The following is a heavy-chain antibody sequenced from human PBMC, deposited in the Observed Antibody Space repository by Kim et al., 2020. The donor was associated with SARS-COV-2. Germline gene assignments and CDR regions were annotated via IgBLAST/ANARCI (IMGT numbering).Heavy chain of an antibody. J-gene: IGHJ5*02. D-gene: IGHD6-13*01. CDR3: ARVIARARVYPNWFDP. CDR2: IYYSGST. V-gene: IGHV4-39*07. Sequence: SETLSLTCTVSGGSISSSSYYWGWIRQPPGKGLEWIGSIYYSGSTYYNPSLKSRVTISVDTSKNQFSLKLSSVTAADTAVYYCARVIARARVYPNWFDPWGQGTLVTVSS. CDR1: GGSISSSSYY.